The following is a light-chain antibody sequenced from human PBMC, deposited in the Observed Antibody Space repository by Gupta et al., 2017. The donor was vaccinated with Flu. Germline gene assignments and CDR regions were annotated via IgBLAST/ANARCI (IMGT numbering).Light chain of an antibody. CDR3: QQDYSYPL. CDR1: QGISSY. V-gene: IGKV1-8*01. J-gene: IGKJ5*01. CDR2: AAS. Sequence: AIRMTQSPSSFSASTGDRVTITCRASQGISSYLAWYQQKPGKAPKLLIYAASTLQSGVPSRFSGSGSGTDFTLTISCLQSEDFATYYCQQDYSYPLFGQGTRLEIK.